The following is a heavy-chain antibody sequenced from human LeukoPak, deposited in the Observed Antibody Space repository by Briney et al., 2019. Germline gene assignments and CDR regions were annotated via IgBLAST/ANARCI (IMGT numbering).Heavy chain of an antibody. V-gene: IGHV1-69*04. CDR2: IIPILGIA. J-gene: IGHJ4*02. D-gene: IGHD1-1*01. CDR3: ARWDGIDY. Sequence: SVKVSCKASGGTFSSYAISWVRQAPGQGLEWMGRIIPILGIANYAQKFQGRVTVTADKSTSTAYMELSSLRSEDTAVYYCARWDGIDYWGQGTLVTVSS. CDR1: GGTFSSYA.